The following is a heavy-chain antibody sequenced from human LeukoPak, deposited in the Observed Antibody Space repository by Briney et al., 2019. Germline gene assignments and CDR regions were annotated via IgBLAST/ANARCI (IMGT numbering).Heavy chain of an antibody. D-gene: IGHD5-18*01. CDR3: ARDRAGYSYGNDY. V-gene: IGHV3-21*01. Sequence: GGSLRLSCAASGFTFSSYSMNWVRQAPGKGLEWVSSISSSSSYIYYADSVKGRFTISRDNAKNSLYLQMNSLRAEDTAVYYCARDRAGYSYGNDYWGQGTLVTVSS. CDR2: ISSSSSYI. J-gene: IGHJ4*02. CDR1: GFTFSSYS.